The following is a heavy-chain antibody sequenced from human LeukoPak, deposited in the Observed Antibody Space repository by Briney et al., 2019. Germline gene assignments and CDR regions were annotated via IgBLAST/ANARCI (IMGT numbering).Heavy chain of an antibody. Sequence: SETLSLTCAVYGVSFSGYYWSWIRQPPGKGLEWIGEINHSGSTNYNPSLKSRVTISVDTSKNQFSLKLSSVTAADTAVYYCARDGYYYGSGKGFDPWGQGTLVTVSS. D-gene: IGHD3-10*01. J-gene: IGHJ5*02. CDR3: ARDGYYYGSGKGFDP. CDR2: INHSGST. V-gene: IGHV4-34*01. CDR1: GVSFSGYY.